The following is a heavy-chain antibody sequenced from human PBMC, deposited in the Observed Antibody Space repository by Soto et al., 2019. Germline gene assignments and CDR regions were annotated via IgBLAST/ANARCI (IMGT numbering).Heavy chain of an antibody. Sequence: QVQLVESGGGVVKPGRSLRLSCAASGFTFNNYAMHWVRQAPGKGLEWMAFISYDGSSKYYADSVTGRFTISRDNSRNTLYLQMNSLRAEDTAVYYCARGDGYIYGNTFDSWGQGTLVTVSS. D-gene: IGHD5-18*01. V-gene: IGHV3-30-3*01. CDR2: ISYDGSSK. CDR3: ARGDGYIYGNTFDS. J-gene: IGHJ4*02. CDR1: GFTFNNYA.